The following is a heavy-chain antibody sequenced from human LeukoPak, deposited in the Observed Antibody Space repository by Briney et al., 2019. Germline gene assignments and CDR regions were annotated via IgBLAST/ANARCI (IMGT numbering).Heavy chain of an antibody. CDR3: AKPLHYYYANAAWYFDL. Sequence: EPGRSLRLSCSASGFTFSSYGMHWVRQAPGKGLEWVAVISNDGSNKDYADSVKGRFTISRDTSKNTLYLQMNSLRADDTAVYYCAKPLHYYYANAAWYFDLWGRGTLVTVSS. J-gene: IGHJ2*01. CDR1: GFTFSSYG. CDR2: ISNDGSNK. V-gene: IGHV3-30*18. D-gene: IGHD3-16*01.